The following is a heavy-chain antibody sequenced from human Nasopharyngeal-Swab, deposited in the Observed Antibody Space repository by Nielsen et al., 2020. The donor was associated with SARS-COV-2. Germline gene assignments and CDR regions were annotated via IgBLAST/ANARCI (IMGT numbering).Heavy chain of an antibody. Sequence: ASVKVSCKASGYTFTSYGISWVRQAPGQGLEWMGWISAYNGNTNYAQKLQGRVTMTTDTSTSTAYMELRSLRSDDTAVYYCARELDRTVSGYYYAYYYGMDVWGQGTTVTVSS. V-gene: IGHV1-18*01. J-gene: IGHJ6*02. CDR3: ARELDRTVSGYYYAYYYGMDV. CDR1: GYTFTSYG. D-gene: IGHD3-22*01. CDR2: ISAYNGNT.